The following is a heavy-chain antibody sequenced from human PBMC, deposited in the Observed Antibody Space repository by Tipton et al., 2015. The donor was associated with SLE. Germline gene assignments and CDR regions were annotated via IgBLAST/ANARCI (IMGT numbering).Heavy chain of an antibody. J-gene: IGHJ6*02. Sequence: SLRLSCVASDFTFRTRAMSWVRQTPGRGLEWVSGISGGAENTYYADSVEGRFTISRDNSKNTLYLQMNSLRAEDTAVYHCAKDLGRNCNGDCYGMDVWGQGTTVTVFS. CDR2: ISGGAENT. CDR3: AKDLGRNCNGDCYGMDV. CDR1: DFTFRTRA. D-gene: IGHD2-21*01. V-gene: IGHV3-23*01.